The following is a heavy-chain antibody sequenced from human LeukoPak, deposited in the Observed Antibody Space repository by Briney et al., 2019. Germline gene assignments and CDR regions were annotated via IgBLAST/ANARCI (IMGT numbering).Heavy chain of an antibody. V-gene: IGHV1-69*04. J-gene: IGHJ5*02. CDR1: GGTFSSYA. CDR3: ARGSWMVTAPMNP. D-gene: IGHD2-21*02. CDR2: SIPILGIA. Sequence: GASVKVSCKASGGTFSSYAISWVRQAPGQGLEWVGRSIPILGIANYAQKFQGRVTITADKSTSTAYTELSSLRSEDTAVYHCARGSWMVTAPMNPWGQGTLVTVSS.